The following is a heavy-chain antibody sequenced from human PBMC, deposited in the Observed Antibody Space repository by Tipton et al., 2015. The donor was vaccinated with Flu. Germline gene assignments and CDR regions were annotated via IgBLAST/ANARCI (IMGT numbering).Heavy chain of an antibody. CDR2: IKQDGSEK. D-gene: IGHD3-3*01. V-gene: IGHV3-7*01. CDR1: GFTFSDYW. J-gene: IGHJ2*01. Sequence: GSLRLSCAASGFTFSDYWMNWVRQAPGKGPEWVASIKQDGSEKKYVDSVRGRFALYRDNAENSLSLQMNSLRAEDTAVYYCARDGVADGLYFDVWGRGTLVTVSS. CDR3: ARDGVADGLYFDV.